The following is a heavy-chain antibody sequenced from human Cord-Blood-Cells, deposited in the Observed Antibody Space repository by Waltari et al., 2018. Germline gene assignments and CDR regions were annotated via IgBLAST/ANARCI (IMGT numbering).Heavy chain of an antibody. V-gene: IGHV4-31*03. CDR1: GGSISSGGYY. CDR3: ARDSDDSSGYYYDY. CDR2: IYYSGST. Sequence: QVQLQESGPGLVKPSQTLSLTCTVSGGSISSGGYYWSWIRKHPGKGLEWIGYIYYSGSTYYNPSLKSRVTISVDTSKNQFSLKLSSVTAADTAVYYCARDSDDSSGYYYDYWGQGTLVTVSS. D-gene: IGHD3-22*01. J-gene: IGHJ4*02.